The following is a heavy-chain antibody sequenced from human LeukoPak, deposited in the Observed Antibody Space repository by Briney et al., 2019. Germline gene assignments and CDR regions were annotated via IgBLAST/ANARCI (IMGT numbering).Heavy chain of an antibody. Sequence: GGSLRLSCAASGFTFSTYNMNWVRQAPGKGLEWVSYISSSSSTIYYANSVKGRFTVSRDNSKNTLYLQMDSLRVDDTALYYCARGGTNYYYMDVWGKGTTVTVSS. CDR1: GFTFSTYN. CDR3: ARGGTNYYYMDV. J-gene: IGHJ6*03. V-gene: IGHV3-48*01. CDR2: ISSSSSTI.